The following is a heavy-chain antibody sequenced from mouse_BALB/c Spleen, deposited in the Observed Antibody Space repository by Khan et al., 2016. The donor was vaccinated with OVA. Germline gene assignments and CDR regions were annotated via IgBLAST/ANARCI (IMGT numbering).Heavy chain of an antibody. CDR3: TRTEMHYYGSYAMDY. CDR2: IDPEFGNT. Sequence: VQLQQSGAELVKPGASVKLSCTASGFNIKDTYIHWVKQRPEQGLEWIGRIDPEFGNTKYDPKFQDKATIIADTSSNTAYLHLSSLTSEDTAVYFCTRTEMHYYGSYAMDYWGQGTSVTGSS. V-gene: IGHV14-3*02. J-gene: IGHJ4*01. D-gene: IGHD1-2*01. CDR1: GFNIKDTY.